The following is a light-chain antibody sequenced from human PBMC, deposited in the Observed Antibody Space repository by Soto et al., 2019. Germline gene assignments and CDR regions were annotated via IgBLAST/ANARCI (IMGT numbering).Light chain of an antibody. V-gene: IGLV2-14*03. Sequence: QSALTQPASVSGSPGQSITLSCTGTSSDIGRYDYVSWYQHHPGKAPKLMIYDVSNRPSGISSRFSGSKSGNTASLTISGLQAGDEADYYCSSYASSNTVMFGGGTKLTVL. J-gene: IGLJ3*02. CDR3: SSYASSNTVM. CDR1: SSDIGRYDY. CDR2: DVS.